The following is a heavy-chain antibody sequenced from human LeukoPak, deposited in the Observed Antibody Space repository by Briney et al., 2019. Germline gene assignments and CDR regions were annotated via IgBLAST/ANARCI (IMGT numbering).Heavy chain of an antibody. Sequence: ASVKVSCKASGYNFNTYGISCGRQAPGQGLEWMGWISSSTGNTKYAQKLQDRVTMTTDTSTSTAYLYLRNLRSDDTAVYYCVSLPLGFCSSTSFFNWGQGTMVTVSS. D-gene: IGHD2-2*01. V-gene: IGHV1-18*01. J-gene: IGHJ4*02. CDR2: ISSSTGNT. CDR1: GYNFNTYG. CDR3: VSLPLGFCSSTSFFN.